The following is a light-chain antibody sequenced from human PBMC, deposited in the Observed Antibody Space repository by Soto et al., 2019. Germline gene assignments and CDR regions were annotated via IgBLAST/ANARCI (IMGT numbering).Light chain of an antibody. CDR2: KAS. V-gene: IGKV1-5*03. J-gene: IGKJ1*01. Sequence: DIQMTQTPSTLSASVGDAVTSTCRASESISIWLAWYQQKPGKAPNLLINKASSLQSEVPSRFSGSGSGTEFTLTISCLQPDDFATYYCQQYNSYPWTFGQGTKVDI. CDR3: QQYNSYPWT. CDR1: ESISIW.